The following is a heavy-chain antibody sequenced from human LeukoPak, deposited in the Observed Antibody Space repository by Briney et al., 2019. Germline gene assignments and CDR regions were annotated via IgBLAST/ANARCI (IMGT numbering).Heavy chain of an antibody. D-gene: IGHD5-24*01. CDR2: IYHSGST. CDR3: ARLRRDGYNPFDY. V-gene: IGHV4-38-2*02. CDR1: GYSISSGYY. J-gene: IGHJ4*02. Sequence: SETLSLTCTVFGYSISSGYYWGWIRQPPGKGLEWIGSIYHSGSTYYNPSLKSRVTISVDTSKNQFSLKLSSVTAADTAVYYCARLRRDGYNPFDYWGQGTLVTVSS.